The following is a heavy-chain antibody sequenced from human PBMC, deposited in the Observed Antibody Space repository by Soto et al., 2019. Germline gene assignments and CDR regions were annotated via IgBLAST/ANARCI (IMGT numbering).Heavy chain of an antibody. CDR1: GGTFNNYV. J-gene: IGHJ4*02. CDR2: IIPIFGTP. CDR3: AGRCDGTNCLAHFDY. V-gene: IGHV1-69*06. D-gene: IGHD2-2*01. Sequence: SVKVSCKASGGTFNNYVINWVRQAPGQGLEWMAGIIPIFGTPNYAQKFQGRVTIAADKSTSTAYMELNSLRSEDTAVYYCAGRCDGTNCLAHFDYWGQGTLVTVSS.